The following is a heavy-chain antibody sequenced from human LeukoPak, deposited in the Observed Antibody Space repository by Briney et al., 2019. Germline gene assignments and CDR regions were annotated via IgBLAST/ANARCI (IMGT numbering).Heavy chain of an antibody. J-gene: IGHJ4*02. Sequence: GGSLRLSCAASGFTFSSYSMNWVRQAPGKGLEWVSSISSSSSYIYHADSVKGRFTISRDNAKNSLYLQMNSLRAEDTAVYYCAYSGSYYRLVDYWGQGTLVTVSS. V-gene: IGHV3-21*01. D-gene: IGHD1-26*01. CDR1: GFTFSSYS. CDR2: ISSSSSYI. CDR3: AYSGSYYRLVDY.